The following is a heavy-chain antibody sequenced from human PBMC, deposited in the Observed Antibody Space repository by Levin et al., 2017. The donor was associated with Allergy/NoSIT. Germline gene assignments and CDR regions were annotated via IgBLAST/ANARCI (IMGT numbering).Heavy chain of an antibody. CDR3: ARSAGGGRGWFDP. CDR2: ISSSSSYI. J-gene: IGHJ5*02. V-gene: IGHV3-21*01. CDR1: GFTFSSYS. D-gene: IGHD1-1*01. Sequence: GESLKISCAASGFTFSSYSMNWVRQAPGKGLEWVSSISSSSSYIYYADSVKGRFTISRDNAKNSLYLQMNSLRAEDTAVYYCARSAGGGRGWFDPWGQGTLVTVSS.